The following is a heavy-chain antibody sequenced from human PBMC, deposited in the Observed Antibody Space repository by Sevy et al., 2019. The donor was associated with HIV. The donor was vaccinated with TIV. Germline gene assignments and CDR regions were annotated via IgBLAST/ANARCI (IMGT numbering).Heavy chain of an antibody. CDR1: GYTFTSFG. CDR3: GRWDMATSSDAFDF. V-gene: IGHV1-18*01. CDR2: INTYNSNT. Sequence: GESLKISCKPSGYTFTSFGFTWVRQAPGQGLEWVGSINTYNSNTYYAQRLQGRLSMTTDTSTSTAYMELRSLRSDDTAVYSCGRWDMATSSDAFDFWGQGTMVTVSS. D-gene: IGHD5-12*01. J-gene: IGHJ3*01.